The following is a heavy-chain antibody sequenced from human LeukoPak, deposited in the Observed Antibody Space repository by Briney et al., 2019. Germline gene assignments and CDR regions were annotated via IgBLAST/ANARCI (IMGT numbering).Heavy chain of an antibody. Sequence: SETLSLTCVASGASISSGSYYWSLIRQPSGKGLAWIGRIYTSGSTNYNPSLKTRVTISVDTSKDQSSLKLSSVTAADTAVSYCASTKPGYSSGWPRNYYYYYMGVWGKGTTVTVSS. CDR1: GASISSGSYY. D-gene: IGHD6-19*01. J-gene: IGHJ6*03. CDR3: ASTKPGYSSGWPRNYYYYYMGV. V-gene: IGHV4-61*02. CDR2: IYTSGST.